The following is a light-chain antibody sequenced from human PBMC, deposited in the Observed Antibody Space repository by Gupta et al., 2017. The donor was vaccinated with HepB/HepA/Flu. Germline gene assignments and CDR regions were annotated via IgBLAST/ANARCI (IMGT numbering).Light chain of an antibody. CDR1: SGHSSYA. CDR3: QTWGTGIWV. Sequence: QLVLTQSPSASASPGASVKLTCTLRSGHSSYAIAWHQQQPEKGPRYLMKLNSDGSHSKVDGIPDRFSGSSSGAERYLTISSLQSEDEADYFCQTWGTGIWVFGGGTKLTVL. V-gene: IGLV4-69*01. CDR2: LNSDGSH. J-gene: IGLJ3*02.